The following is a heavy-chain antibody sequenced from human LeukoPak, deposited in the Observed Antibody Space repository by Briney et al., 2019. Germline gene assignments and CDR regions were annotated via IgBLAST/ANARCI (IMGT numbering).Heavy chain of an antibody. CDR3: ARDPDPYYYDSSGPLPGY. Sequence: SQTLSLTCAISGDSVSSNSAAWNWIRQSPSRGLEWLGRTYYRSKWYNDYAVSVKSRITINPDTSKNQFSLQLNSVTPEDTAVYYCARDPDPYYYDSSGPLPGYWGQGTLVTVSS. V-gene: IGHV6-1*01. D-gene: IGHD3-22*01. J-gene: IGHJ4*02. CDR2: TYYRSKWYN. CDR1: GDSVSSNSAA.